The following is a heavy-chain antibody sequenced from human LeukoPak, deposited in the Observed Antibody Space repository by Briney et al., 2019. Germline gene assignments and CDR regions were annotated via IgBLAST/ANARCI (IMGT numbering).Heavy chain of an antibody. V-gene: IGHV4-39*01. Sequence: SETLSLTCTVSGGSISSSSYYWGWIRQPPGKGLEWIGSIYYSGSTYYNPSLKSRVTISVDTSKNQFSLKLSSVTAADTAVYYCARRPYYDFWSGYLGFDYWGQGTLVTVSS. CDR1: GGSISSSSYY. D-gene: IGHD3-3*01. CDR3: ARRPYYDFWSGYLGFDY. J-gene: IGHJ4*02. CDR2: IYYSGST.